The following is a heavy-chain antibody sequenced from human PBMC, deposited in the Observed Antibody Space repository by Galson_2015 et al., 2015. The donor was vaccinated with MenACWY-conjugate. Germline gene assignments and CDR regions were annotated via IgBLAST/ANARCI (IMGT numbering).Heavy chain of an antibody. CDR2: IYPGDSDT. D-gene: IGHD2-21*02. CDR3: ARPLDCGGDCYWGYFDY. V-gene: IGHV5-51*01. J-gene: IGHJ4*02. CDR1: GYSFTNYW. Sequence: QSGAEVKKPGESLKISCKGSGYSFTNYWIGWVRQMPGKGLEWMGIIYPGDSDTRYSPSFQGQVTIAADKSISTAYLQWSSLKASDTAMYYCARPLDCGGDCYWGYFDYWGQGTLVTVSS.